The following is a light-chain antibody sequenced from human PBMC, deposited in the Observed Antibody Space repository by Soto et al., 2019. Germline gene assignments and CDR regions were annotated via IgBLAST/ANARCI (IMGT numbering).Light chain of an antibody. CDR1: QSISSW. Sequence: DIQMTQSPSTLSASVGDRVTITCRASQSISSWLAWYQQKPGKAPKLLIYDASSLESGVPSRFSGSGSGTEFTPTISSLQPDDFATYYCQQYSTYPITFGQGTRLEIK. J-gene: IGKJ5*01. CDR3: QQYSTYPIT. CDR2: DAS. V-gene: IGKV1-5*01.